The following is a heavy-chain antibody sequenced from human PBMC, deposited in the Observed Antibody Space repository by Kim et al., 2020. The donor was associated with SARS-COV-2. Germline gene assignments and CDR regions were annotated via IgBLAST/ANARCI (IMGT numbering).Heavy chain of an antibody. CDR3: ARGRRDIVVVITIRYYYYGMDV. CDR2: MNPNSGNT. J-gene: IGHJ6*02. D-gene: IGHD2-21*01. V-gene: IGHV1-8*01. Sequence: ASVKVSCKASGYTFTSYDINWVRQATGQGLEWMGWMNPNSGNTGYAQKFQGRVTMTRNTSISTAYMELSSLRSEDTAVYYCARGRRDIVVVITIRYYYYGMDVWGQGTTVTVPS. CDR1: GYTFTSYD.